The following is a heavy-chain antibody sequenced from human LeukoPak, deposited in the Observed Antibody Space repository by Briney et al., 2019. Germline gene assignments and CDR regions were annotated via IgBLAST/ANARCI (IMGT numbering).Heavy chain of an antibody. CDR1: GFTFSGYW. Sequence: PGGSLRLSCAASGFTFSGYWMQWVRQAPGKGLEGVASINQDGSTKNHVDSVKGRFTISRDNAKNSLSLQMNSLTVEDAAVYYCAKDLHYYTSDVWGQGTTVTVSS. V-gene: IGHV3-7*01. D-gene: IGHD3-22*01. J-gene: IGHJ6*02. CDR3: AKDLHYYTSDV. CDR2: INQDGSTK.